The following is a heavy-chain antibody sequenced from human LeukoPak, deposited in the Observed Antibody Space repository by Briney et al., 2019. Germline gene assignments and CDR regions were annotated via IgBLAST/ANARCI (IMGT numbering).Heavy chain of an antibody. D-gene: IGHD6-19*01. CDR1: GGSISSGSYY. V-gene: IGHV4-61*02. CDR3: ARQQLGIAVIDY. J-gene: IGHJ4*02. CDR2: IYTSGST. Sequence: PSQTLSLTCTVSGGSISSGSYYWSWVRQPAGKGLEWIGRIYTSGSTNYNPSLKSRVTISIDTSKNQFSLRLNSMTAADTAVYYCARQQLGIAVIDYWGQGTLVTVSS.